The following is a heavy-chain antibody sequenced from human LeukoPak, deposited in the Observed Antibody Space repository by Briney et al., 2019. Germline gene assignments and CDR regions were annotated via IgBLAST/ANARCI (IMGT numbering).Heavy chain of an antibody. Sequence: SVKVSCKASGYTFTSYAMNWVRQAPGQGLEWMGWINTNTGNPTYAQGFTGRFVFSLDTSVSTAYLQVSSLKAEDTAVYYCARSYCSSTSCRFDYWGQGTLVTVSS. D-gene: IGHD2-2*01. CDR1: GYTFTSYA. J-gene: IGHJ4*02. V-gene: IGHV7-4-1*02. CDR3: ARSYCSSTSCRFDY. CDR2: INTNTGNP.